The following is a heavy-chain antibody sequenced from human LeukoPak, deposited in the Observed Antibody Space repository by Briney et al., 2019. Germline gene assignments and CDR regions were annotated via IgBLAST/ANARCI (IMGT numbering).Heavy chain of an antibody. D-gene: IGHD3-22*01. Sequence: SETLSLTCTVSGGSVSSGSYYWSWIRQPPGKGLEWIGYIYHSGSTYYNPSLKSRVTISVDRSKNQFSLKLSSVTAADTAVYYCARVFYDSSGYYPDYWGQGTLVTVSS. CDR3: ARVFYDSSGYYPDY. CDR2: IYHSGST. V-gene: IGHV4-30-2*01. J-gene: IGHJ4*02. CDR1: GGSVSSGSYY.